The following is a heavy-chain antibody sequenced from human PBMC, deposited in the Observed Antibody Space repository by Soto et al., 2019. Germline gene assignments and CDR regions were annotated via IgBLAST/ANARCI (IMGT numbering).Heavy chain of an antibody. J-gene: IGHJ6*01. Sequence: QVHLVESGGGVAQPGWYLRLSCVASGFTFDTYGIHWVRQAPGRGLQWVALISYEGSNTYYADSVRGGFTISRDNSKNTLYLQINDLRPEDTGVYYCARVTPGNNLYYFSGLDVWGQGTAVTVSS. CDR2: ISYEGSNT. V-gene: IGHV3-30-3*01. D-gene: IGHD3-22*01. CDR3: ARVTPGNNLYYFSGLDV. CDR1: GFTFDTYG.